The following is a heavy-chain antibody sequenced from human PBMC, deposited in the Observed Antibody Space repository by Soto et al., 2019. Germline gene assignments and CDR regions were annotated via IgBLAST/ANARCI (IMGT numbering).Heavy chain of an antibody. Sequence: QVQLVESGGGVVQPGRSLTLSCAASGFTFTRYSMHWVRQAPGKGLEWLAVISYHGNNQFYADPVKGRFSISRDISKNTLYLGMNGLRPEDTAVYYCAKEHSSGWSSFDSWGQGTLVTVSS. V-gene: IGHV3-30*18. J-gene: IGHJ4*02. CDR3: AKEHSSGWSSFDS. CDR1: GFTFTRYS. D-gene: IGHD6-19*01. CDR2: ISYHGNNQ.